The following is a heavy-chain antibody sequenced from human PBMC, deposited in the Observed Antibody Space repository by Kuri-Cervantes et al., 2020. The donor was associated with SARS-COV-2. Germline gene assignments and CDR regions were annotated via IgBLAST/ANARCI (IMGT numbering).Heavy chain of an antibody. CDR2: ISSSSSTI. D-gene: IGHD5-18*01. CDR3: ARGFSGYSYGDAFDI. CDR1: GFTFSRYS. J-gene: IGHJ3*02. Sequence: GESLKISCAASGFTFSRYSMNWVRQAPGKGLEWVSYISSSSSTIYYADSVKGRSTISRDNAKNSLYLQMNSLRAEDTAVYYFARGFSGYSYGDAFDIWGQGTMVTVSS. V-gene: IGHV3-48*04.